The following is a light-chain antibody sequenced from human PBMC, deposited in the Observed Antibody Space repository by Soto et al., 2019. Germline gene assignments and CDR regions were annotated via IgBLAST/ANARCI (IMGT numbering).Light chain of an antibody. Sequence: DIQMTQSPSSLSASVGDRDTITCRASQRVGSYLNWYQQQPGKAPTLLIYSASELQSGVSSRFSGSGSGTDFTLTIRKRQPEDFSVYYCQQSHNTPLTFGQGTKVEI. J-gene: IGKJ1*01. CDR1: QRVGSY. V-gene: IGKV1-39*01. CDR3: QQSHNTPLT. CDR2: SAS.